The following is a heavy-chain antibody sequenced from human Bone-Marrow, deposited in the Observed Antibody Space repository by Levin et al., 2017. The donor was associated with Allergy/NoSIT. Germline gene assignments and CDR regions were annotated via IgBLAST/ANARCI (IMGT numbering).Heavy chain of an antibody. J-gene: IGHJ4*02. CDR3: VRENWYYDY. V-gene: IGHV1-2*02. D-gene: IGHD1-1*01. CDR2: IYPKNGVT. Sequence: VASVKVSCKASGYTFSNYYMHWVRQAPGPGLEWMGLIYPKNGVTNYAQKFQGRVTMTRDTSITTVYMEVSRLTSDDTAIYYCVRENWYYDYWGQGTPVTVSS. CDR1: GYTFSNYY.